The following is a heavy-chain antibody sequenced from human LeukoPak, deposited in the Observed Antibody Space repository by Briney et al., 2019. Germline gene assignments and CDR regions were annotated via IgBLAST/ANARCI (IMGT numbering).Heavy chain of an antibody. V-gene: IGHV1-18*01. Sequence: GASVKVSCKASGYTFTSYGISWVRQAPGQGLEWMGWISAYNGNTNYAQKLQGRVTMTTDTSTSTAYVELRSLRSDDTAVYYCARHTYCSSTSCRTNYYYYYGMDVWGQGTTVTVSS. CDR2: ISAYNGNT. CDR1: GYTFTSYG. J-gene: IGHJ6*02. D-gene: IGHD2-2*01. CDR3: ARHTYCSSTSCRTNYYYYYGMDV.